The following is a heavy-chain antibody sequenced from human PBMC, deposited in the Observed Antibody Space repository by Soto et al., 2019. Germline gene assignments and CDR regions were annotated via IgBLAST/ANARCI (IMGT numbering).Heavy chain of an antibody. Sequence: ASVKVSCKASGYTFTSYGISWVRQAPGQGLEWMGWISAYNGNTNYAQKLQGRVTMTTDTSTSTAYMELRSLRSDDTAVYYCAREGFWSGYYMFYGVKPHKDYGMDVWGQGTTVTVSS. J-gene: IGHJ6*02. V-gene: IGHV1-18*01. CDR1: GYTFTSYG. D-gene: IGHD3-3*01. CDR3: AREGFWSGYYMFYGVKPHKDYGMDV. CDR2: ISAYNGNT.